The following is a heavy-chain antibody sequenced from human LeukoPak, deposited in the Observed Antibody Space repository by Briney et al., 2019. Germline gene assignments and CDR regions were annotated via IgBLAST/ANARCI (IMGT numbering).Heavy chain of an antibody. CDR2: ISSGSSMI. Sequence: GGSLRLSCAASGFTFSSHAMNWVRQAPGKGLEWVSYISSGSSMIYYADSVKGRFTISRDSAKNSLYLQMNSLRDEDTAVYYCARERYGDYAFDYWGQGTLVTVSS. D-gene: IGHD4-17*01. V-gene: IGHV3-48*02. J-gene: IGHJ4*02. CDR3: ARERYGDYAFDY. CDR1: GFTFSSHA.